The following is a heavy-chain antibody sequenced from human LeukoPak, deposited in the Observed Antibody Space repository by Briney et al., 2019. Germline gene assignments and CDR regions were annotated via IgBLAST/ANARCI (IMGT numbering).Heavy chain of an antibody. CDR1: GGSFSGYY. CDR2: IDHSGST. J-gene: IGHJ4*02. V-gene: IGHV4-34*01. CDR3: ARSSDRLRLIFDY. Sequence: SETLSLTCAVYGGSFSGYYWSWIRQPPGKGLEWIGEIDHSGSTNYNPSLKSRVTISVDTSKNQFSLKLSSVTAADTAVYYCARSSDRLRLIFDYWGQGTLVTVSS. D-gene: IGHD4-17*01.